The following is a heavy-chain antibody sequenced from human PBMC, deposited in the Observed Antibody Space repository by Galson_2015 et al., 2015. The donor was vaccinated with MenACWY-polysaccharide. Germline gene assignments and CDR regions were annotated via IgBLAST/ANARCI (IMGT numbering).Heavy chain of an antibody. Sequence: SVKVSCKASGYTFTNYYIHWARQAPGLGLEWMGVVKPSGGHPIQEQKFQGRVTMTSDTSTSTVYMEVRSLGSDDTAIYYCARAAYCTHYCYYYYYMDVWGKGTTVTVSS. V-gene: IGHV1-46*01. CDR1: GYTFTNYY. J-gene: IGHJ6*03. D-gene: IGHD2-8*01. CDR3: ARAAYCTHYCYYYYYMDV. CDR2: VKPSGGHP.